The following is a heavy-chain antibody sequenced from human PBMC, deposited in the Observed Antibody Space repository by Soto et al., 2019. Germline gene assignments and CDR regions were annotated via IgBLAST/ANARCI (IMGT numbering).Heavy chain of an antibody. CDR2: INHSGSA. CDR3: ARDREGSSSWYPGYYYYGMDV. D-gene: IGHD6-13*01. J-gene: IGHJ6*02. Sequence: SETLSLTCAVYGGSFSGYYWSWIRQPPGQRLERIGEINHSGSANYNTSLKSRVTISLDTSKNYFSLKLSSVTAADTVVYYCARDREGSSSWYPGYYYYGMDVWGQGTTV. CDR1: GGSFSGYY. V-gene: IGHV4-34*01.